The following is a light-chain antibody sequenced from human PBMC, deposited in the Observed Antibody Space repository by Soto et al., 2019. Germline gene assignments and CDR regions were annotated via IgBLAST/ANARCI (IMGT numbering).Light chain of an antibody. CDR2: DVS. CDR1: SSDVGGYNY. Sequence: QSALTQPASVSGSPGQSINISCTGNSSDVGGYNYVSWYQQHPGKAPKLMIYDVSNRPSGVSDRFSGSKSGNTASLTISGLQAEDEADYYCSSYTTSNTRVLGGGTKVTVL. J-gene: IGLJ3*02. CDR3: SSYTTSNTRV. V-gene: IGLV2-14*01.